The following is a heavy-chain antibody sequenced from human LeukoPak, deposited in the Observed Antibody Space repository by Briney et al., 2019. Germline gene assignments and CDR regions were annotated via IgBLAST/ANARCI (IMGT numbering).Heavy chain of an antibody. CDR2: IYPGDSDT. V-gene: IGHV5-51*01. Sequence: RGESLKISCKGSGYSFSNDWNGWVRQMPGKGLEWMGIIYPGDSDTRYSPSFQGQVTISADKSISTAYLQWSSLGASDTAMYYCARRGCNGGSCYAYWGQGTLVAVSS. CDR3: ARRGCNGGSCYAY. J-gene: IGHJ4*02. CDR1: GYSFSNDW. D-gene: IGHD2-15*01.